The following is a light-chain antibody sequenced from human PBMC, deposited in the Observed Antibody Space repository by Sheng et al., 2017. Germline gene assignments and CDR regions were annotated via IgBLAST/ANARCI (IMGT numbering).Light chain of an antibody. CDR1: QSISSW. CDR2: AAS. Sequence: DIQMTQSPSTLSASVGDRVTITCRASQSISSWLAWYQQKPGKDPNLLIYAASSLESGVPSRFSGSGSGTEFTLTISSLQPHDFATYYCQQYNSYSRTFGQGTKVEIK. V-gene: IGKV1-5*03. CDR3: QQYNSYSRT. J-gene: IGKJ1*01.